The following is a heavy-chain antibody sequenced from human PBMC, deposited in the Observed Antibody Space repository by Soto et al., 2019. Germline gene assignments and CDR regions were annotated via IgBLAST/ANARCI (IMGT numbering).Heavy chain of an antibody. CDR1: GGSISSGGYY. CDR3: AREYYGSGSYYNYYYYYGMDV. J-gene: IGHJ6*02. Sequence: QVQLQESGPGLVKPSQTLSLTCTVSGGSISSGGYYWSWIRQHPGKGLEWIGYIYYSGSTYYNPSLXXXVTISVDTSKXXFXLXXSSVTAADTAVYYCAREYYGSGSYYNYYYYYGMDVWGQGTTVTVSS. V-gene: IGHV4-31*01. D-gene: IGHD3-10*01. CDR2: IYYSGST.